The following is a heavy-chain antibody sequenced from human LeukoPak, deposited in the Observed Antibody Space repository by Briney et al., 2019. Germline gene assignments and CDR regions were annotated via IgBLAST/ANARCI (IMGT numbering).Heavy chain of an antibody. CDR1: GGSISSYY. D-gene: IGHD2-2*01. CDR2: IYYSGST. Sequence: SETLSLTCTVSGGSISSYYWSWIRQPPGKGLEWIGYIYYSGSTNYNPSLKSRVTISVDTSKNQFSLKLSSVTAADTAVYYCAMTRAYCSSTSCYGVFDYWGQGTLVTVSS. CDR3: AMTRAYCSSTSCYGVFDY. J-gene: IGHJ4*02. V-gene: IGHV4-59*08.